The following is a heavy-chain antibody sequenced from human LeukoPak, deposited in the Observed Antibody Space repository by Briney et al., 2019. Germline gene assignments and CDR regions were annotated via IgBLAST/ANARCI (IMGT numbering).Heavy chain of an antibody. V-gene: IGHV4-39*07. D-gene: IGHD3-3*01. CDR3: ARAWYYDFWSGYYNHDAFDI. Sequence: PSETLSLTCTVSGGSISSSSYYWGWIRQPPGKGLEWIGSIYYSGSTYYNPSLKSRVTISVDTSKNQFSLKLSSVTAADTAVYYCARAWYYDFWSGYYNHDAFDIWGQGTMVTVSS. CDR1: GGSISSSSYY. CDR2: IYYSGST. J-gene: IGHJ3*02.